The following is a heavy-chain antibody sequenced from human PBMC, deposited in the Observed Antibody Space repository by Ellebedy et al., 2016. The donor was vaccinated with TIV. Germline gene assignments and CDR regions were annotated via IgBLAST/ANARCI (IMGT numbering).Heavy chain of an antibody. CDR1: GGSISSYY. CDR2: IYYTGST. J-gene: IGHJ4*02. D-gene: IGHD3-16*01. CDR3: ARDRYDYVW. Sequence: MPSETLSLTCTVSGGSISSYYWSWIRQPPGKGLEWIGYIYYTGSTNCNPSLKSRVTMSVDTSKNQFSLKLSSVTAADTAVYYCARDRYDYVWWGQGTLVTVSS. V-gene: IGHV4-59*01.